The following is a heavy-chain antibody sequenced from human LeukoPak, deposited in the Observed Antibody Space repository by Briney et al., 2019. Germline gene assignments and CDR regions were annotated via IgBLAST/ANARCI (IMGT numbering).Heavy chain of an antibody. V-gene: IGHV4-59*12. CDR3: ARGAYDYVWGSYRRGHYFDY. CDR2: IYYSVGA. CDR1: RGSISSYY. D-gene: IGHD3-16*02. Sequence: SETLSLTCTVSRGSISSYYWSWIRQPPGKGLEWSVYIYYSVGANYNPSLQSRVTISLDTSKNKFSLKLSSVTSAHTAVQYIARGAYDYVWGSYRRGHYFDYWGQGTLVTVSS. J-gene: IGHJ4*02.